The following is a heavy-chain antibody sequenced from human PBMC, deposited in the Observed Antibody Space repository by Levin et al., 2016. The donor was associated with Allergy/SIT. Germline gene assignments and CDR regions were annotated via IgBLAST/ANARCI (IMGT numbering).Heavy chain of an antibody. V-gene: IGHV4-4*09. D-gene: IGHD4-17*01. CDR3: ARRGYDDDGDFYFDY. CDR2: IFSGGGT. J-gene: IGHJ4*02. CDR1: GGSISSYY. Sequence: SETLSLTCTVSGGSISSYYWSWIRQPPGKGLEWIGYIFSGGGTNYNFSFRSRVAISEDTSKNQISLKLTSVTAADTAVYFCARRGYDDDGDFYFDYWGQGSLVTVSS.